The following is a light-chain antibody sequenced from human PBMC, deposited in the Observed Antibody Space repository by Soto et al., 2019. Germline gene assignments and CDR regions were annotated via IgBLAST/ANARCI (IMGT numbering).Light chain of an antibody. CDR3: TSYTTSPTLYV. CDR2: EIR. CDR1: SSDVGDYDY. Sequence: QSALAQPASVSGSPGQSIAISCTGSSSDVGDYDYVSWYQQRPGKAPKLMIYEIRNRPSGVSSRFSGSKSGNTASLTISGLQAEDEADYYCTSYTTSPTLYVFGTGTKVTVL. J-gene: IGLJ1*01. V-gene: IGLV2-14*01.